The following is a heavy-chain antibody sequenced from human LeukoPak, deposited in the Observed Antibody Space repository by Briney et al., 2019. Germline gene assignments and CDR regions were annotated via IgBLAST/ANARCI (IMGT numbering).Heavy chain of an antibody. Sequence: GGSLRLSCAASGFTFSSYAMHWVRQGPGKGLEWVAYIAHHGSNKYYADSVKGRFTISRDNSKRTLYLQMNNLRTDDTAVYYCAKDGSWSCTDWGQGALVTVSS. V-gene: IGHV3-30*02. D-gene: IGHD2-8*02. CDR1: GFTFSSYA. CDR3: AKDGSWSCTD. J-gene: IGHJ4*02. CDR2: IAHHGSNK.